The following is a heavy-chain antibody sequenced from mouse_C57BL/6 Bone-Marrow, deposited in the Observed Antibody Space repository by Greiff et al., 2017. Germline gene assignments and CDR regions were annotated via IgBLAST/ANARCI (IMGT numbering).Heavy chain of an antibody. D-gene: IGHD2-14*01. Sequence: QVQLKESGAELARPGASVKLSCKASGYTLTSYGISWVKQRPGQGLEWIGEIYPRSGNTYYNEKFKGKATLTADKSSSTAYMELRSLTSEDSAVYVCARVRAYYRDFDYWGQGTTLTVSS. CDR2: IYPRSGNT. CDR3: ARVRAYYRDFDY. J-gene: IGHJ2*01. V-gene: IGHV1-81*01. CDR1: GYTLTSYG.